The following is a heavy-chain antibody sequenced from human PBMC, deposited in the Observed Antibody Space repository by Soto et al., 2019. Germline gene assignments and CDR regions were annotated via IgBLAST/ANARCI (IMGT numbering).Heavy chain of an antibody. V-gene: IGHV4-59*01. CDR3: ARLHYDYVWGSPQSYFDY. D-gene: IGHD3-16*01. J-gene: IGHJ4*02. CDR2: IYYSGST. Sequence: SETLSLTCTVSGGSISSYYWSWIRQPPGKGLEWIGYIYYSGSTNYNPSLKSRVTISVDTSKNQFSLKLSSVTAADTAVYYCARLHYDYVWGSPQSYFDYWGQGNLVTVS. CDR1: GGSISSYY.